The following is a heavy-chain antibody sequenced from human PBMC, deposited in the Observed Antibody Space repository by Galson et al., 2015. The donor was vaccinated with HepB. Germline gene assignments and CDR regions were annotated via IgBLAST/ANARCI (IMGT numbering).Heavy chain of an antibody. CDR1: GFTFSSYG. D-gene: IGHD2/OR15-2a*01. CDR2: IWYDGSNK. CDR3: AKEGKNEDLDY. J-gene: IGHJ4*02. V-gene: IGHV3-33*06. Sequence: SLRLSCAASGFTFSSYGMHWVRQAPGKGLEWVAVIWYDGSNKYYADSVKGRFTISRDNSKNTLYLQMNSLRAEDTAVYYCAKEGKNEDLDYWGQGTLVTVSS.